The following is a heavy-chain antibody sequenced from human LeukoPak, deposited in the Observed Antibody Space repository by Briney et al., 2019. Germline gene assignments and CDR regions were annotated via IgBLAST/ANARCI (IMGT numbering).Heavy chain of an antibody. J-gene: IGHJ4*02. CDR3: TTDYGSGSYHYFNY. V-gene: IGHV3-15*01. CDR1: GFTFSNAW. D-gene: IGHD3-10*01. Sequence: SGGSLRLSCAASGFTFSNAWMSWVRQAPGKGLEWVGRIKSKTDGGTTDYAAPVKGRFTILRDDPKNTLYLQMNSLKTEDTAVYYCTTDYGSGSYHYFNYWGQGTLVTVSS. CDR2: IKSKTDGGTT.